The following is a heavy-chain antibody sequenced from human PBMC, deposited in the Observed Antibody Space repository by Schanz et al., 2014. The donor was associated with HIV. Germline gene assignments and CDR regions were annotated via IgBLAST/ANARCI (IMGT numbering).Heavy chain of an antibody. Sequence: EEQLVESGGGLVQPGGSLRLSCAASGFTFSRYWMTWVRQAPGKGLEWVANIKEDGSEKYHADSVKGRFTISRDNAKNSLFLQMESLRAEDTAVYYCARDGGEAWGQGTTVTVSS. D-gene: IGHD3-16*01. CDR3: ARDGGEA. CDR2: IKEDGSEK. V-gene: IGHV3-7*01. CDR1: GFTFSRYW. J-gene: IGHJ6*02.